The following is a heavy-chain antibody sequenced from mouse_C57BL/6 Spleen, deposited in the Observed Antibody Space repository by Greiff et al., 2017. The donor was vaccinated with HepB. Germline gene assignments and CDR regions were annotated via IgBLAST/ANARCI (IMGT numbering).Heavy chain of an antibody. J-gene: IGHJ4*01. V-gene: IGHV1-55*01. CDR2: IYPGSGST. CDR1: GYTFTSYW. Sequence: QVHVKQPGAELVKPGASVKMSCKASGYTFTSYWITWVKQRPGQGLEWIGDIYPGSGSTNYNEKFKSKATLTVDTSSSTAYMQLSSLTSEDSAVYYCARGTSNYLYYYAMDYWGQGTSVTVSS. CDR3: ARGTSNYLYYYAMDY. D-gene: IGHD2-5*01.